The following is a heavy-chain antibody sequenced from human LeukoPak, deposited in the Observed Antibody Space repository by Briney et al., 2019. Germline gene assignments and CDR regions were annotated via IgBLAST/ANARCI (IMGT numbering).Heavy chain of an antibody. J-gene: IGHJ4*02. CDR2: ISGSGGST. D-gene: IGHD2-8*01. CDR1: GFTFSSYA. V-gene: IGHV3-23*01. Sequence: PGGSLRLSCAAPGFTFSSYAMSWVRQAPGKGLEWVSAISGSGGSTYYADSVKGRFTISRDNSKNTLYLQMNSLRAEDTAVYYCAGPAADRTNGVCYVNWGQGTLVTVSS. CDR3: AGPAADRTNGVCYVN.